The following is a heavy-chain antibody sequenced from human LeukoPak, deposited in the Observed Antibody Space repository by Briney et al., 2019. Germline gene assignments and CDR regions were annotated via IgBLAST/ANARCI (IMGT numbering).Heavy chain of an antibody. CDR2: INHSGST. Sequence: SETLSLTCAVYGGSFSGYHWSWIRQPPGKGLEWIGEINHSGSTNYNPSLKSRVTISVDTSKNQFSLKLSSVTAADTAVYYCASIEYLDAFDIWGQGTTVTVSS. D-gene: IGHD2-2*01. J-gene: IGHJ3*02. CDR1: GGSFSGYH. V-gene: IGHV4-34*01. CDR3: ASIEYLDAFDI.